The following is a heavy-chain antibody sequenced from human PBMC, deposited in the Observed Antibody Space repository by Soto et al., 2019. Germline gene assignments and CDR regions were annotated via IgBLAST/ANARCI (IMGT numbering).Heavy chain of an antibody. J-gene: IGHJ1*01. CDR3: ARLPNKSPQN. V-gene: IGHV3-74*01. CDR2: ISNDGSS. CDR1: GFTFSSYW. Sequence: EVQLVESGGGLVQPGGSLRLSCVASGFTFSSYWMHWVRQAPGKGQVWVSSISNDGSSIYADPVKGRFTISRDNAKNTLYLQMNSLRVEDTAVYYCARLPNKSPQNWGQGTLVIVSP.